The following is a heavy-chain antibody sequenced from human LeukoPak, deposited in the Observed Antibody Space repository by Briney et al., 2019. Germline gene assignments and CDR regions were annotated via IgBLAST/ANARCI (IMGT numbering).Heavy chain of an antibody. J-gene: IGHJ4*02. V-gene: IGHV3-7*01. CDR1: EFTFSNYW. CDR2: TNQDGSKN. Sequence: PGGSLRLSCAASEFTFSNYWMSWVRQAPGKGLERVAHTNQDGSKNYYVDSMKGRFTISRDNAKNSLYLQMNSLRAEDTAVYYCAITVAGYPDDYFDYWGQGTLVTVSS. CDR3: AITVAGYPDDYFDY. D-gene: IGHD6-19*01.